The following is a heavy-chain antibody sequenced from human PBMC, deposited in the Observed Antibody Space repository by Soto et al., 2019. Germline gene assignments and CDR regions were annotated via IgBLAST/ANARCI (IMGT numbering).Heavy chain of an antibody. Sequence: PGGSLRLSCAASGFTFSRFWMHCVRQAPGKGLVWVSRINTDGSSTTYADSVKGRFTISRDNAKNTLYLQMDSLRAEDTGVYYCTRDPGAYSSTWSFYFDSWGQGTLVTVSS. J-gene: IGHJ4*02. CDR1: GFTFSRFW. V-gene: IGHV3-74*01. CDR2: INTDGSST. CDR3: TRDPGAYSSTWSFYFDS. D-gene: IGHD6-13*01.